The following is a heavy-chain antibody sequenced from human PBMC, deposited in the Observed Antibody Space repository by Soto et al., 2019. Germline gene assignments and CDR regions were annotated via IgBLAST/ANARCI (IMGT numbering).Heavy chain of an antibody. Sequence: GESLKISCAASGFTFSSYSMNWVRQAPGKGLEWVSSISSSSSYIYYADSVKGRFTISRDNAKNSLYLQMNSLRAEDTAVYYCARDQFIAAAGRGAFDIWGQGTMVTVSS. D-gene: IGHD6-13*01. CDR3: ARDQFIAAAGRGAFDI. J-gene: IGHJ3*02. V-gene: IGHV3-21*01. CDR1: GFTFSSYS. CDR2: ISSSSSYI.